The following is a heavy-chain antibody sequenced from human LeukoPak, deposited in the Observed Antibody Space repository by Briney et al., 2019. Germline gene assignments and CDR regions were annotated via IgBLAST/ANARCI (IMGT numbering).Heavy chain of an antibody. Sequence: SETLSLTCTVSGGSFSGYYLTWVRQPPGKGLEWIGCIDRSGGAIDNPSLKSRVTMSVDKSNNQFILKLKSVTAADTAVYYCARQGDTAYYYVDYWGQGTLVTVSS. CDR2: IDRSGGA. CDR3: ARQGDTAYYYVDY. V-gene: IGHV4-4*09. J-gene: IGHJ4*02. D-gene: IGHD5-18*01. CDR1: GGSFSGYY.